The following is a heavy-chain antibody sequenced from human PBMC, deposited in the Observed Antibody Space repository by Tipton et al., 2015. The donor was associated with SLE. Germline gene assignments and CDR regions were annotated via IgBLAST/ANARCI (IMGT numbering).Heavy chain of an antibody. Sequence: SLRLSCAASGFTFSDYYMSWIRQAPGKGLEWVAVISYDGSNKYYADSVKGRFTISRDNAKNSLYLQMNSLRAEDTAVYYCARDQRFLEWLLSGIDAFDIWGQGTMVTVSS. CDR2: ISYDGSNK. CDR3: ARDQRFLEWLLSGIDAFDI. J-gene: IGHJ3*02. V-gene: IGHV3-30-3*01. D-gene: IGHD3-3*01. CDR1: GFTFSDYY.